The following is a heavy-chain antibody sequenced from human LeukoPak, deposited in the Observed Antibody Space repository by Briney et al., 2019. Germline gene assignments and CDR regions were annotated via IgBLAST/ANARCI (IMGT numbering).Heavy chain of an antibody. CDR1: RFTFANYA. J-gene: IGHJ4*02. D-gene: IGHD3-16*02. CDR3: ARDQNRFFYHFDY. Sequence: GGSLRLSCAASRFTFANYAMNWVRQAPGKGLEWISYISSSGSPKYYADSVKGRFTISRDNARNSLYLQMNSLRAEDTAVYYCARDQNRFFYHFDYWGQGTLVTVSS. CDR2: ISSSGSPK. V-gene: IGHV3-48*03.